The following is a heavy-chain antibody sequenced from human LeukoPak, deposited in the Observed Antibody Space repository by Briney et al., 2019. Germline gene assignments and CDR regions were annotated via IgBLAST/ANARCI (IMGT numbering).Heavy chain of an antibody. CDR1: GGSISDYY. V-gene: IGHV4-59*01. Sequence: SETLSLTCTVSGGSISDYYWSWIRQSPGKGLEWIGYIYYSGSTNYNPSLRSRVTISVDTSKNQFSLKLSSVTAADTAVYYCAKQRRDGYNYFDYWGQGTLVTVSS. CDR2: IYYSGST. J-gene: IGHJ4*02. D-gene: IGHD5-24*01. CDR3: AKQRRDGYNYFDY.